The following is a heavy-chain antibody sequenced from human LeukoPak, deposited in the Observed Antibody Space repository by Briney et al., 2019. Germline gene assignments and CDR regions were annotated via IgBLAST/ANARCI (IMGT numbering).Heavy chain of an antibody. V-gene: IGHV3-48*01. CDR3: AREGSDFWSGYSKGYFDY. J-gene: IGHJ4*02. Sequence: GGSLRLSCAVSGFTFSSYSMNWVRRAPGKGLEWGSYIGSSVSTRYYADSVKGRFTISRDNGKHSLYLQMNSLKAGDTAVYYCAREGSDFWSGYSKGYFDYWGQGTLVTVSS. D-gene: IGHD3-3*01. CDR2: IGSSVSTR. CDR1: GFTFSSYS.